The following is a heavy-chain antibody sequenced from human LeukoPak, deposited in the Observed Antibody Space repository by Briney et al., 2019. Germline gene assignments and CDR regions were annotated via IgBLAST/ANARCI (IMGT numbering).Heavy chain of an antibody. Sequence: GESLKISCEGSGYNFTTYWIGWVRQMPGKGLEWMGIIYPADSDTRYSPSFQGQVTISADKSISTAYLQWSSLKASDTAMYYCARLPGTTVSRGVDYWGQGTLVTVSS. CDR2: IYPADSDT. CDR3: ARLPGTTVSRGVDY. D-gene: IGHD4-11*01. V-gene: IGHV5-51*01. CDR1: GYNFTTYW. J-gene: IGHJ4*02.